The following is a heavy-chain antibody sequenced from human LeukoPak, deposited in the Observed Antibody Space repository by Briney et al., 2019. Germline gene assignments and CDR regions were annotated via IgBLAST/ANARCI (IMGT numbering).Heavy chain of an antibody. CDR1: GFTFSSYA. Sequence: GGSLRLSCAASGFTFSSYAMHWVRQAPGKGLEWVAVISYDGSNKYYADSVKGRFTISRDNSKNTLYLQMNSLRAEDTAVYYCAKDLWNLAGIADNWFDPWGQGTLVTVSS. D-gene: IGHD6-13*01. CDR3: AKDLWNLAGIADNWFDP. J-gene: IGHJ5*02. V-gene: IGHV3-30-3*01. CDR2: ISYDGSNK.